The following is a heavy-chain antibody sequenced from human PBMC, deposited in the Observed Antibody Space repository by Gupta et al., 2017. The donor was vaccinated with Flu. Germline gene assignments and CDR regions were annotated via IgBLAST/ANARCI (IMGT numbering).Heavy chain of an antibody. V-gene: IGHV3-72*01. CDR1: GFTFSDHY. CDR2: TRNKANSYTT. D-gene: IGHD1-1*01. Sequence: EVQLVESGGGLVQPGGSLRLSCAASGFTFSDHYMDWVRQAPGKGLEWVGRTRNKANSYTTEYAASVKGRFTISRDDSKNSLYLQMNSLKTEDTAVYYCAMSFNMVERRIKAYRDYWGQGTLVTVSS. CDR3: AMSFNMVERRIKAYRDY. J-gene: IGHJ4*02.